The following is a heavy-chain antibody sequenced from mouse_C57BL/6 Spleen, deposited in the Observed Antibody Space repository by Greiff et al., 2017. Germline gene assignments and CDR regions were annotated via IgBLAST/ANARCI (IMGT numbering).Heavy chain of an antibody. Sequence: QVQLQQPGAELVKPGASVKLSCKASGYTFTSYWMQWVKQRPGQGLEWIGEIDPSDSYTNYNQKFQGKATLTVDTSSSTAYMQLSSLTSEDSAVYYCARRDYDYDLFDYWGQGTTLTVSS. D-gene: IGHD2-4*01. V-gene: IGHV1-50*01. CDR2: IDPSDSYT. CDR1: GYTFTSYW. J-gene: IGHJ2*01. CDR3: ARRDYDYDLFDY.